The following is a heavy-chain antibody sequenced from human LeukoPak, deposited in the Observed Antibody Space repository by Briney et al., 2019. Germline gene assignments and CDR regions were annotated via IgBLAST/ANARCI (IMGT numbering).Heavy chain of an antibody. Sequence: TSETLSLTCTVSGGSISSSSYYWGWIRQPPGKGLEWIGSIYYSGSTYYNPSLMSRVTISVDTSKNQFSLKLSSVTAADTAVYYCARAEVYYDILTGWAFDIWGQGTMVTVSS. CDR2: IYYSGST. J-gene: IGHJ3*02. D-gene: IGHD3-9*01. CDR1: GGSISSSSYY. CDR3: ARAEVYYDILTGWAFDI. V-gene: IGHV4-39*07.